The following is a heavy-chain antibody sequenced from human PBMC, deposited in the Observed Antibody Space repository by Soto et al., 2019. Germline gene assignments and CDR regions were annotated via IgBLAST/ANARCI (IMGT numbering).Heavy chain of an antibody. CDR3: AKGALQWLVRLGYFDY. CDR2: ISWDGGST. D-gene: IGHD6-19*01. V-gene: IGHV3-43*01. CDR1: GFTFDDYT. Sequence: DVQLVESGGVVVQPGGSLRLSCAASGFTFDDYTMHWVRQAPGKGLEWVSLISWDGGSTYYADSVKGRFTISRDNSKNSLYLQMNSLRTEDTALYYCAKGALQWLVRLGYFDYWGQGTLVTVSS. J-gene: IGHJ4*02.